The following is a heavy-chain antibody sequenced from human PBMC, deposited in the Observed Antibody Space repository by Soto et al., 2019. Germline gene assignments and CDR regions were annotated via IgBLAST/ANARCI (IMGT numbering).Heavy chain of an antibody. V-gene: IGHV4-59*08. CDR3: ARLGAQAIDP. J-gene: IGHJ5*02. D-gene: IGHD3-16*01. Sequence: QVQLQESGPGLVKPSETLSLTCTVSGGSISSYYWSWIRQPPGKGLELIGYIYYSGSTNYNPSLKSRVTISVDTSKNQFSLKLSSVTAAATAVYYCARLGAQAIDPWGQGTLVTVSS. CDR2: IYYSGST. CDR1: GGSISSYY.